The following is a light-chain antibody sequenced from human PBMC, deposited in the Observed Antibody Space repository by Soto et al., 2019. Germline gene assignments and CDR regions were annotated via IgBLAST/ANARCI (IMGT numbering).Light chain of an antibody. CDR1: QSVSNN. CDR3: QQYNDWPPWT. Sequence: ETVMTQSPATLTVSPGERATLSCRASQSVSNNLAWYQQKGGQAPRLLIYGASTRAAGIPARFSGSGSGTEFTLTISSLQSEDFAVYYCQQYNDWPPWTFGQGTKVEIK. V-gene: IGKV3-15*01. CDR2: GAS. J-gene: IGKJ1*01.